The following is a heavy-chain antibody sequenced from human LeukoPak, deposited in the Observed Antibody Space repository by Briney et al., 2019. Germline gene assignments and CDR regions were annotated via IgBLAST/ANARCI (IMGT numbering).Heavy chain of an antibody. CDR2: ISAYNGNT. CDR1: GYTFTSYG. D-gene: IGHD3-22*01. Sequence: ASVKVSCKASGYTFTSYGISWVRQAPGQGLEWMGWISAYNGNTNYAQKLQGRVTMTTDTSTSTAYMGLRSLRSDDTAVYYCARDRSRYYYDSSGSDYWGQGTLVTVSS. J-gene: IGHJ4*02. CDR3: ARDRSRYYYDSSGSDY. V-gene: IGHV1-18*01.